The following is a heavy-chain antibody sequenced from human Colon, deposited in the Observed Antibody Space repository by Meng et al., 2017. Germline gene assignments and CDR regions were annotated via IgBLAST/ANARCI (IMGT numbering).Heavy chain of an antibody. V-gene: IGHV4-4*07. D-gene: IGHD2-15*01. CDR2: IHTSGST. CDR3: ARDKGIVAAGARWFDP. Sequence: QGKLQASGPGLLKPSETLSLTCTVSGDSISSYYWSWIRQTAGKGLEWIGRIHTSGSTTYNPSLKSRVTMSVDTSKNQVSLKLTSVTAADTAVYYCARDKGIVAAGARWFDPWGQGTLVTVSS. CDR1: GDSISSYY. J-gene: IGHJ5*02.